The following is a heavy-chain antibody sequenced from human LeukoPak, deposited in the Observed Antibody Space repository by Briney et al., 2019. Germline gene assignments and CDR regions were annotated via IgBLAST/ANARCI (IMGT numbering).Heavy chain of an antibody. CDR3: VRKGNAFDF. V-gene: IGHV3-7*01. Sequence: GGSPRLSRAASGFTFSSFWMTWVRQAPGRGLEWVANIYQDGNEIYYVDSVKGRFTISRDDAKSSLYLQMNSLRVEDTAIYYCVRKGNAFDFWGQGAMVTVSS. J-gene: IGHJ3*01. CDR1: GFTFSSFW. CDR2: IYQDGNEI. D-gene: IGHD3-10*01.